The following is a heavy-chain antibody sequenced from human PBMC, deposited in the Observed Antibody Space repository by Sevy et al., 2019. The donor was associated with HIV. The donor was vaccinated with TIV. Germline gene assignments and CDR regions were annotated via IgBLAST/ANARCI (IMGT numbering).Heavy chain of an antibody. V-gene: IGHV3-23*01. Sequence: GGSLRLSCAASGFTFSSYAMSWVRQAPGKGLEWVSAISGSGGSTYYADSVKGRFTISRDNSKNTPYLQMNRLRAEDTAVYYCAKLSGIGWLGYYYYYMDVWGKGTTVTVSS. CDR3: AKLSGIGWLGYYYYYMDV. CDR2: ISGSGGST. J-gene: IGHJ6*03. CDR1: GFTFSSYA. D-gene: IGHD6-19*01.